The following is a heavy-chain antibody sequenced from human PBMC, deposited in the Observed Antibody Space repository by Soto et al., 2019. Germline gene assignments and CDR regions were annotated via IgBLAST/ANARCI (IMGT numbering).Heavy chain of an antibody. Sequence: EVQLVESGGGLVQPGGSLRLSCAASGFTFTDHYMQWVRHAPGKGLEWVGRSRNKVNHYTTEYAASVRGRFTISRDESQNSLFLHMNNLGAEDTAIYYCTRGAAGVAVAGARSYYYGMDVWGQGTAVTVSS. CDR3: TRGAAGVAVAGARSYYYGMDV. J-gene: IGHJ6*02. CDR1: GFTFTDHY. D-gene: IGHD6-19*01. V-gene: IGHV3-72*01. CDR2: SRNKVNHYTT.